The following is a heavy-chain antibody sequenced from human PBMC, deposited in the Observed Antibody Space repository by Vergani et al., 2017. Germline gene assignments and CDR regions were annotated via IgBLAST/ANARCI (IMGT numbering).Heavy chain of an antibody. CDR2: INHSGST. Sequence: QVQLQQWGAGLLKPSETLSLTCAVYGGSFSGYYWSWIRQPPGKGLEWIGEINHSGSTNYNPSLKSRVTISVDTSKNPFSLKLSSVTAADTAVYYCAREGSGKFWVYWGQGTLVTVSS. CDR3: AREGSGKFWVY. V-gene: IGHV4-34*01. CDR1: GGSFSGYY. J-gene: IGHJ4*02. D-gene: IGHD6-19*01.